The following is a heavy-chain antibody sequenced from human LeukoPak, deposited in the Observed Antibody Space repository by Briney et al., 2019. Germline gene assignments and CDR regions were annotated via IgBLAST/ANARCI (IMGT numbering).Heavy chain of an antibody. CDR3: ARATTNWSGTHHFDY. V-gene: IGHV3-48*03. CDR2: ISRSGSTI. Sequence: PGGSLRLSCAASGFTFSSYEMNWVRQAPGKGLEWVSYISRSGSTIYYADSVKGRFNISRDNAKNSPYLTMTRLRAEDTAVYYCARATTNWSGTHHFDYWGQGTLVTVSS. D-gene: IGHD1-1*01. J-gene: IGHJ4*02. CDR1: GFTFSSYE.